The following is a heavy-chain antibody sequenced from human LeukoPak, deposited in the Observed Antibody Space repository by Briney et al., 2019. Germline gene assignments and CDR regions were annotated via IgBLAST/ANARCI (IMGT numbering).Heavy chain of an antibody. V-gene: IGHV1-69*13. D-gene: IGHD3-22*01. CDR2: IIPIFGTA. CDR3: AREGYYDSSGYPTVYFDY. Sequence: ASVKVSCKASGGTFSSYAISWVRQAPGRGLEWMGGIIPIFGTANYAQKFQGRVTITADESTSTAYMELSSLRSEDTAVYYCAREGYYDSSGYPTVYFDYWGQGTLVTVSS. J-gene: IGHJ4*02. CDR1: GGTFSSYA.